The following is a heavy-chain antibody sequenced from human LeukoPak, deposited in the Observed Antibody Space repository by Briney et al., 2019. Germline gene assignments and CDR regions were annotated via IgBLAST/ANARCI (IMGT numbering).Heavy chain of an antibody. J-gene: IGHJ3*02. CDR1: GGSISSYY. D-gene: IGHD6-19*01. CDR2: IKNSGNT. Sequence: TSSETLSLTCSVSGGSISSYYWSWIRQPAGKGLEWIGRIKNSGNTNYSPSLESRVTLSLDTSKNQFSLNLSSVTAADTAVYYCAREGSSSGWRPFDIWGQGTVVTVSS. V-gene: IGHV4-4*07. CDR3: AREGSSSGWRPFDI.